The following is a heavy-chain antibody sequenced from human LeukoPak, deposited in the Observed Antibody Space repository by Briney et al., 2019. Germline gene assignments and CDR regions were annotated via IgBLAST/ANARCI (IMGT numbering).Heavy chain of an antibody. V-gene: IGHV3-7*05. Sequence: GGSLILSCAASGFTFRSYWMNWVRQAPGKGLEWVANIKQDGSEKYYVDSVKGRFTISRDNAKNSLSLQMNTLRAEDTAVYYCTREYSGSFDYWGQGTLVTVSS. CDR1: GFTFRSYW. CDR2: IKQDGSEK. D-gene: IGHD6-6*01. J-gene: IGHJ4*02. CDR3: TREYSGSFDY.